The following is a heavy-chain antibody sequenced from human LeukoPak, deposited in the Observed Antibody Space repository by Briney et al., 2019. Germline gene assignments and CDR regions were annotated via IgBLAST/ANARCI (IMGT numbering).Heavy chain of an antibody. D-gene: IGHD6-13*01. J-gene: IGHJ4*02. CDR3: AKDYAAAAGGYFDY. CDR1: GFTFSTYV. Sequence: GGSLRLSCAASGFTFSTYVMSWVRQAPGKGLEWVSAISGSGGSTYYADSVKGRFTISRDNSKNTLYLQMNSLRAEDTAVYYCAKDYAAAAGGYFDYWGQGTLVTVSS. V-gene: IGHV3-23*01. CDR2: ISGSGGST.